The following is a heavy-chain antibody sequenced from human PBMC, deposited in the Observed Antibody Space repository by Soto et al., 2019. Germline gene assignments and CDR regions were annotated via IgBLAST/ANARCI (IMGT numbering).Heavy chain of an antibody. CDR2: IGGSGGST. J-gene: IGHJ4*02. CDR1: GFTFSSYA. V-gene: IGHV3-23*01. D-gene: IGHD6-13*01. Sequence: GGSLRLSCAASGFTFSSYAMSWVRQAPGKGLEWVSAIGGSGGSTYYADSVKGRFTISRDNSKNTLYLQMNSLRAEDTAVYYCANGSSSWFFDYWGQGTLVTVSS. CDR3: ANGSSSWFFDY.